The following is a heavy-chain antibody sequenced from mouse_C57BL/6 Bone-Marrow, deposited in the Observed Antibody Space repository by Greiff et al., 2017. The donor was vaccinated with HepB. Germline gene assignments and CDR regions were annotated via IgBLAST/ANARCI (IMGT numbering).Heavy chain of an antibody. V-gene: IGHV1-64*01. CDR2: IHPNSGST. D-gene: IGHD1-1*01. Sequence: QVQLQQPGAELVKPGASVKLSCKASGYTFTSYWMHWVKQRPGQGLEWIGMIHPNSGSTNYNEKFKSKATLTVDKSSSTAYMQLSSLTSEDSAVYYSAKPLITTVVAIRYFDVWGTGTTVTVSS. J-gene: IGHJ1*03. CDR3: AKPLITTVVAIRYFDV. CDR1: GYTFTSYW.